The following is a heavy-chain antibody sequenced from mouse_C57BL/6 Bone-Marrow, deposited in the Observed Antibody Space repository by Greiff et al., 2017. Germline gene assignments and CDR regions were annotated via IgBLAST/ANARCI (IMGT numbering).Heavy chain of an antibody. CDR1: GYTFTSYW. Sequence: VQLQQPGAELVKPGASVKMSCKASGYTFTSYWITWVKQRPGQGLEWIGDIYPGSGSTNYNEKFKSKATLTVDTSSSTAYMQLSSLTSEDSAVYYCARKDYYGSSGAWFAYWGQGTLVTVSA. V-gene: IGHV1-55*01. CDR3: ARKDYYGSSGAWFAY. CDR2: IYPGSGST. J-gene: IGHJ3*01. D-gene: IGHD1-1*01.